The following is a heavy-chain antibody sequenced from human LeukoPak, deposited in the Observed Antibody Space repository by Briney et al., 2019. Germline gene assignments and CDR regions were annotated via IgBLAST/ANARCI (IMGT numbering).Heavy chain of an antibody. V-gene: IGHV3-7*01. D-gene: IGHD6-13*01. CDR1: GFTFISYW. CDR2: IKQDGSEK. J-gene: IGHJ4*02. Sequence: PGGSLRLSCAASGFTFISYWMSWVRQAPGKGLEWVANIKQDGSEKYYVDSVKGRFTISIDNAKNSLYLQMNSLRAEDTAVYYCARVVAAAGPSGYWGQGTLVTVSS. CDR3: ARVVAAAGPSGY.